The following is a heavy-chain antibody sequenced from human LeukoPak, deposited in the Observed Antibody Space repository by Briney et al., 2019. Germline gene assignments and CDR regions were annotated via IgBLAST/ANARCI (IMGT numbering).Heavy chain of an antibody. CDR1: RFTFSGYG. CDR2: IRYDGRDK. D-gene: IGHD4-17*01. CDR3: ARTPGKFGDYGGIDY. J-gene: IGHJ4*02. Sequence: GGSLRLSCAASRFTFSGYGMHWVRQAPGKGLEWVAFIRYDGRDKYYADSVKGRFSISRDNSRNTLYLQMNSLRDEDTALYYCARTPGKFGDYGGIDYWGQGTLVTVSS. V-gene: IGHV3-30*02.